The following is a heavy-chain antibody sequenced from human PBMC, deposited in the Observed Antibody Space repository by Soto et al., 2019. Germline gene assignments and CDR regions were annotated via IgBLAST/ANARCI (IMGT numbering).Heavy chain of an antibody. J-gene: IGHJ4*02. Sequence: EVQLLESGGGLVQPGGSLRLSCAAPGITFRSYAMSWVRQAPGKGLEGVSSISGSGGSTYYADSVKGRFTITRDNAKNTLYLQMNGRRAEDTAVYYCAKRAGTGTTKNFDHWGQGTLVTVSS. CDR2: ISGSGGST. CDR1: GITFRSYA. D-gene: IGHD1-1*01. V-gene: IGHV3-23*01. CDR3: AKRAGTGTTKNFDH.